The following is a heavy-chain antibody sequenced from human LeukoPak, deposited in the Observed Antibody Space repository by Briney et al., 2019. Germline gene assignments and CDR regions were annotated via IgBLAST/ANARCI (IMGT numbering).Heavy chain of an antibody. V-gene: IGHV4-39*07. Sequence: PSETLSLTYTVSGGSISSSSYYWGWIRQPPGKGLEWIGSIYYSGSTYYNPSLKSRVTISVDTSKNQFSLKLSSVTAADTAVYYCARDLYYDSSGSYDYWGQGTLVTVSS. CDR3: ARDLYYDSSGSYDY. J-gene: IGHJ4*02. CDR2: IYYSGST. D-gene: IGHD3-22*01. CDR1: GGSISSSSYY.